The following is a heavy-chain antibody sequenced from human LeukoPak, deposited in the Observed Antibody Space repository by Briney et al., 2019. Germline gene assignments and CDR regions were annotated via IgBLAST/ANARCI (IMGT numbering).Heavy chain of an antibody. D-gene: IGHD6-19*01. J-gene: IGHJ4*02. CDR2: IVVGSGNT. V-gene: IGHV1-58*02. Sequence: ASVKVSCKASGFTFTSSAMQWVRQARGQRLEWIGWIVVGSGNTNYAQKFQERVTITRDMSTSTAYMELSSLRSEDTAVYYCATDPYSSGRELSFLFDYWGQGTLVTVSS. CDR3: ATDPYSSGRELSFLFDY. CDR1: GFTFTSSA.